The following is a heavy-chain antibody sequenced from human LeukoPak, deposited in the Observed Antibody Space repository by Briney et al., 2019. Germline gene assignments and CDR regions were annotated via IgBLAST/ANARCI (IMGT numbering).Heavy chain of an antibody. V-gene: IGHV4-34*01. D-gene: IGHD1-26*01. J-gene: IGHJ3*02. CDR3: ARGGGSGSYLRDAFDI. CDR2: INHSGST. Sequence: GSLRLSCAASGFTFTNAWMNWVRQAPGKGLEWIGEINHSGSTNYNPSLKSRVTISVDTSKNQFSLKLSSVTAADTAVYYCARGGGSGSYLRDAFDIWGQGTMVTVSS. CDR1: GFTFTNAW.